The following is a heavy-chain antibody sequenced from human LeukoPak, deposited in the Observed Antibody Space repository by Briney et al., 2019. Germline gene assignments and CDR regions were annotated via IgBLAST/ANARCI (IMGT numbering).Heavy chain of an antibody. CDR3: ARGGYYYDSSGYSRNNEYFQH. CDR2: ISAYNGNT. J-gene: IGHJ1*01. CDR1: GYTFTSYG. D-gene: IGHD3-22*01. V-gene: IGHV1-18*01. Sequence: SXXVSCKASGYTFTSYGISWVRQAPGQGLEWMGWISAYNGNTNYAQKLQGRVTITTDEYTSTAYMELSSLRSEDTAVYYCARGGYYYDSSGYSRNNEYFQHWGQGTLVTVSS.